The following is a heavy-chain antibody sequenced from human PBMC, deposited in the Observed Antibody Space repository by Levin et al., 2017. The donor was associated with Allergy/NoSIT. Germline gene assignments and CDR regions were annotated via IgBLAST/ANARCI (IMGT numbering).Heavy chain of an antibody. CDR3: ARDLDQGHGYSYGWNAFDI. D-gene: IGHD5-18*01. CDR1: GFTFSSYA. CDR2: ISSNGGST. J-gene: IGHJ3*02. V-gene: IGHV3-64*01. Sequence: GESLKISCAASGFTFSSYAMHWVRQAPGKGLEYVSAISSNGGSTYYANSVKGRFTISRDNSKNTLYLQMGSLRAEDMAVYYCARDLDQGHGYSYGWNAFDIWGQGTMVTVSS.